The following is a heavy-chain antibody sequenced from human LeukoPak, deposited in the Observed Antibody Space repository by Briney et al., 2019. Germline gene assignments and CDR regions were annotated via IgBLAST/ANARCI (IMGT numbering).Heavy chain of an antibody. CDR3: AREGPGFDY. Sequence: GASVKVSCKASGYTFGSYGIAWVRQAPGQGLEWMGRISGYSGDTIYSQNLQGRVIMTTETTTNTAYMELRSLRSDDTAAYYCAREGPGFDYWGQGTLVTVSS. CDR1: GYTFGSYG. J-gene: IGHJ4*02. V-gene: IGHV1-18*01. D-gene: IGHD2-8*02. CDR2: ISGYSGDT.